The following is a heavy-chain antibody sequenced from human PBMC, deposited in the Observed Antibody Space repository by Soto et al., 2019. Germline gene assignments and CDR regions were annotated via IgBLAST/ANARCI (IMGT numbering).Heavy chain of an antibody. CDR2: IYYTGGT. CDR3: ARGGSGWAEYFQH. V-gene: IGHV4-30-4*08. Sequence: QVQLQESGPGLVEPSQTLSLTCTVSGGSIGSTDSYWSWIRRPPGKGLDWIGYIYYTGGTFYNPSLKSQLTISLETSSNQFSLTLTSVTATDTGIYYCARGGSGWAEYFQHWGQGTLVAVSS. J-gene: IGHJ1*01. CDR1: GGSIGSTDSY. D-gene: IGHD6-25*01.